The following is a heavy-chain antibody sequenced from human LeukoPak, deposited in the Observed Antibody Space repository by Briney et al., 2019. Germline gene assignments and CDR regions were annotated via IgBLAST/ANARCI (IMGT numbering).Heavy chain of an antibody. J-gene: IGHJ3*02. CDR3: ARVSSSGWRRFKGNDAFDI. CDR2: INSDGSSR. D-gene: IGHD6-19*01. CDR1: GFTFSSYW. Sequence: GGCLRLSCAASGFTFSSYWMHWVRQAPGKGLVWVSRINSDGSSRNYADSVKGRFTISRDNAKNTLYLQMHSLRAEDTAVYYCARVSSSGWRRFKGNDAFDIWGQGTLVTVSS. V-gene: IGHV3-74*01.